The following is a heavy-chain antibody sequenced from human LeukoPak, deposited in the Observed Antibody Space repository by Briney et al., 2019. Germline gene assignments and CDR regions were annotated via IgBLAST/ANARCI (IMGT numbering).Heavy chain of an antibody. Sequence: PSETLSLTCTVSGGSISSYFCTWIRQPAGKGLEWIGRIHTSGSTNYNPFLKSRVTMSVDTSKNQFSLKLSSVTAADTAVYYCARDPEGHGNYFDYWGQGALVTVSS. CDR3: ARDPEGHGNYFDY. V-gene: IGHV4-4*07. D-gene: IGHD1-14*01. J-gene: IGHJ4*02. CDR2: IHTSGST. CDR1: GGSISSYF.